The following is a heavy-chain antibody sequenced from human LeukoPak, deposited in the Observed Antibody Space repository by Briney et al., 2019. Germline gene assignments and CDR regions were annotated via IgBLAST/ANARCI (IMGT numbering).Heavy chain of an antibody. CDR3: ARESPALNAFDI. J-gene: IGHJ3*02. Sequence: PGGSLRLSCAASGFTFSDYYMSWIRQAPGEGLEWVSYISSRSSYTNHADSVKGRFTISRDNAKNSLYLQMNSLRAEDTAVYYCARESPALNAFDIWGQGTMVTVSS. V-gene: IGHV3-11*05. CDR2: ISSRSSYT. CDR1: GFTFSDYY.